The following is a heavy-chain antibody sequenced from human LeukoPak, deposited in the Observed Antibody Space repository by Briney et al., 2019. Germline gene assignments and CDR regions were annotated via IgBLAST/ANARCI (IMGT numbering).Heavy chain of an antibody. CDR3: ARGGSSPDY. CDR1: GFTFSSYW. CDR2: INTAGSRT. J-gene: IGHJ4*02. Sequence: GGSLRLSCAASGFTFSSYWMHWVRQAPGKGLVWVSRINTAGSRTTYADFVKGRFTISRDNTKNTLYLQMNSLRAEDTAVYYCARGGSSPDYWGQGTLVTVSS. V-gene: IGHV3-74*01. D-gene: IGHD1-26*01.